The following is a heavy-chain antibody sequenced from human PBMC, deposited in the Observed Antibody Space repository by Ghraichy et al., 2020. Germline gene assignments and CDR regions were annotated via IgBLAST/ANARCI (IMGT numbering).Heavy chain of an antibody. CDR2: ISYDGSNK. D-gene: IGHD1-26*01. J-gene: IGHJ3*02. CDR1: GFTFSSYA. Sequence: GGSLRLSCAASGFTFSSYAMHWVRQAPGKGLEWVAVISYDGSNKYYADSVKGRFTISRDNSKNTLYLQMNSLRAEEPAVYYCARELSSVGAPRRAFDIWGQGKMVTVSS. V-gene: IGHV3-30*01. CDR3: ARELSSVGAPRRAFDI.